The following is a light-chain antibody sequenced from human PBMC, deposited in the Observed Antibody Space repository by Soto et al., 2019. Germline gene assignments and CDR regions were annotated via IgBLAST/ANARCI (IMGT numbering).Light chain of an antibody. CDR3: TSYVGNDIWV. CDR1: SSDVGAYNY. V-gene: IGLV2-8*01. CDR2: EVT. J-gene: IGLJ3*02. Sequence: QSVLTQPPSASGSPGQSVTISSTGTSSDVGAYNYVSWYQQYPGKAPKLMIYEVTKRPSGVPDRFSGSKSGNTASLTVSGLQAEDEADYYCTSYVGNDIWVFGGGTKLTVL.